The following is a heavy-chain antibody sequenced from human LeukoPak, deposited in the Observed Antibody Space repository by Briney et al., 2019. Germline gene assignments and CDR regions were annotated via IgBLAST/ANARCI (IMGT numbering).Heavy chain of an antibody. CDR2: IYYSGST. CDR1: GVSISSYY. Sequence: SETLSLTCTVSGVSISSYYWSWIRQPPGKGLEWIGYIYYSGSTNYNPSLKSRVTISVDTSKNQISLKLSSVTAADTAVYYCARGGSSWYEPWGQGTLVTVSS. D-gene: IGHD2-15*01. V-gene: IGHV4-59*01. CDR3: ARGGSSWYEP. J-gene: IGHJ5*02.